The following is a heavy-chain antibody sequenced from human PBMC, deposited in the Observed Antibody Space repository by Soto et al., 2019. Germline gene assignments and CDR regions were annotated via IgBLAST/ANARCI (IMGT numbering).Heavy chain of an antibody. CDR3: ARAMGMKWFGELLYPPFDY. V-gene: IGHV1-69*01. D-gene: IGHD3-10*01. J-gene: IGHJ4*02. CDR2: IIPIFGTA. CDR1: GGTFSSYA. Sequence: QVQLVQSGAEVKKPGSSVKVSCKASGGTFSSYAISWVRQAPGQGLEWMGGIIPIFGTANYAQKFQGRVTITADESTSTGYMELSSLRSEDTAVYYCARAMGMKWFGELLYPPFDYWGQGTLVTVSS.